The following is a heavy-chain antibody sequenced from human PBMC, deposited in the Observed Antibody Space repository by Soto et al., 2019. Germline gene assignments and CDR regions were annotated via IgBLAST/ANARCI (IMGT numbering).Heavy chain of an antibody. Sequence: ASVKVSCKASGYTFTVYYMHWVRQAPGQGLEWMGWINPNSGGTNYAQKFQGWVTMTRDTSISTAYMELSRLRSDDTAVYYCARGPYYYDSSGYYVYWGQGTLVTVSS. CDR1: GYTFTVYY. V-gene: IGHV1-2*04. CDR3: ARGPYYYDSSGYYVY. J-gene: IGHJ4*02. CDR2: INPNSGGT. D-gene: IGHD3-22*01.